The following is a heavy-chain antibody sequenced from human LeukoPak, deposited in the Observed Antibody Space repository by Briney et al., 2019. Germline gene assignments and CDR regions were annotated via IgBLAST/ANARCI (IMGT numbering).Heavy chain of an antibody. CDR2: IYYSGST. CDR3: ARGSPAYIAVANGVWDY. Sequence: SETLSLTCTVSGGSISSSSYYWGWIRQPPGKGLEWIGSIYYSGSTYYNPSLKSRVTISVDTSKNQFSLKLSSVTAADTAVYYCARGSPAYIAVANGVWDYGGQGTLVTVSS. V-gene: IGHV4-39*07. J-gene: IGHJ4*02. D-gene: IGHD6-19*01. CDR1: GGSISSSSYY.